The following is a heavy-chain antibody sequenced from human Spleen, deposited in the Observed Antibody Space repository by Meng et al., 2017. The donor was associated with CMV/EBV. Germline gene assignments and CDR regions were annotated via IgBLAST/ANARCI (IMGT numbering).Heavy chain of an antibody. V-gene: IGHV4-39*02. J-gene: IGHJ5*02. CDR2: IYYSGST. CDR1: GGSISSNDYY. Sequence: SETLSLTCTVSGGSISSNDYYWGWIRQPPGKGLEWIGSIYYSGSTYYKPSLKSRVTISVDTSKNQFSLKLSSVTAADTSVYYCARDPNTAGGFDPWGQGTLVTVSS. CDR3: ARDPNTAGGFDP. D-gene: IGHD2-8*01.